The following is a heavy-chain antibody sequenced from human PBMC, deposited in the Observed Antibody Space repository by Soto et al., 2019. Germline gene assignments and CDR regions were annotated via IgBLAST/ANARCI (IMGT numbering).Heavy chain of an antibody. Sequence: PGGSLRLSCAGSGFSVSNYAKIWVRHAPGKGLEWISVIRCSGGSTFYADAVKGRFTIARDDSKSTVYLQMNSLRAEDTAVYYCAKRAGGGGEQIDHWGQGTLVTV. CDR3: AKRAGGGGEQIDH. CDR2: IRCSGGST. J-gene: IGHJ4*02. V-gene: IGHV3-23*01. CDR1: GFSVSNYA. D-gene: IGHD3-16*01.